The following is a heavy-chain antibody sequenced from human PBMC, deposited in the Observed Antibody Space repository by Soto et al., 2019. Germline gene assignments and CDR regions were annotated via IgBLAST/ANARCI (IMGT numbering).Heavy chain of an antibody. CDR2: ISSSGSTI. CDR3: ARAGGFGELFSPPIDY. CDR1: GFTFSSYE. Sequence: GGSLRLSCAASGFTFSSYEMNWVRQAPGKGLEWVSYISSSGSTIYYADSVKGRFTISRDNAKNSLYPQMNSLRAEDTAVYYCARAGGFGELFSPPIDYWGQGTLVTVSS. D-gene: IGHD3-10*01. V-gene: IGHV3-48*03. J-gene: IGHJ4*02.